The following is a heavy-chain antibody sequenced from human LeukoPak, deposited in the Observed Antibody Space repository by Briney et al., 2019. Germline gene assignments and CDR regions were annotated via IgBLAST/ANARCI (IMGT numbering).Heavy chain of an antibody. Sequence: GGSLRLSCAASGFTFSSYSMNGVRQAPGKGLEWVSYISSSSSTIYYADSVKGRFTISRDNAKNSLYLQMNSLRAEDTAVYYCAREGGGYNNRGFDYWGQGTLVTVSS. J-gene: IGHJ4*02. CDR1: GFTFSSYS. CDR3: AREGGGYNNRGFDY. D-gene: IGHD5-24*01. CDR2: ISSSSSTI. V-gene: IGHV3-48*01.